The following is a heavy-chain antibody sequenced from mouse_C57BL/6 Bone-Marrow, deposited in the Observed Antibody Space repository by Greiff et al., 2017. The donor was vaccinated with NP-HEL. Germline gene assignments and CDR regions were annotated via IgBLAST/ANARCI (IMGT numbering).Heavy chain of an antibody. J-gene: IGHJ3*01. V-gene: IGHV1-42*01. D-gene: IGHD2-1*01. CDR2: INPSTGGT. CDR1: GYSFTGYY. Sequence: VQLQQSGPELVKPGASVKISCKASGYSFTGYYMNWVKQSPENSLEWIGEINPSTGGTTYNQKFKAKATLTVDKSSSTAYMQLKSLTSEDSAVYYCARSGGYYGAWFAYWGQGTLVTVSA. CDR3: ARSGGYYGAWFAY.